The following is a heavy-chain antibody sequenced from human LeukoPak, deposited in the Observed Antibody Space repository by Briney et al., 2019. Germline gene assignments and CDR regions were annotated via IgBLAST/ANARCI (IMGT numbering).Heavy chain of an antibody. CDR3: ASYSAADNFDY. D-gene: IGHD6-13*01. J-gene: IGHJ4*02. CDR1: IDSMFGYY. V-gene: IGHV4-59*01. Sequence: PSETLSLTCTVSIDSMFGYYWGWIRQPPGKGLEWIGSIYYSGSTNYNPSLKSRVTISVDTSKNQFSLKLSSVTAADTAVYYCASYSAADNFDYWGQGTLVTVSS. CDR2: IYYSGST.